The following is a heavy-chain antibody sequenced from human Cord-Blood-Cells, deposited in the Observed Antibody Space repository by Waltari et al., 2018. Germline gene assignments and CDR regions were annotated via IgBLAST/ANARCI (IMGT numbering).Heavy chain of an antibody. CDR3: ARFPNSGYEPFDY. CDR2: IIPIFGTA. D-gene: IGHD5-12*01. CDR1: ERTFSSYA. J-gene: IGHJ4*02. V-gene: IGHV1-69*01. Sequence: QVHLVQSGAAVQKPGSSVQVSCEARERTFSSYAIRGVREAPGQAREWMGGIIPIFGTANYAQKFQSRVTITADESTSTAYMELSSLRSEDTAVYYGARFPNSGYEPFDYWGQGTLVTVSS.